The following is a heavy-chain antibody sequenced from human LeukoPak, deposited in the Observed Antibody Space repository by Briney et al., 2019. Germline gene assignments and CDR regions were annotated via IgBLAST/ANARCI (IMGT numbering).Heavy chain of an antibody. CDR2: INPNSGGT. D-gene: IGHD3-9*01. CDR3: ARFPDPLNRKNYDILTGYGYYFDY. J-gene: IGHJ4*02. CDR1: GYTFTGYY. V-gene: IGHV1-2*02. Sequence: GASVKVSCKASGYTFTGYYMHWVRQAPGQGLEWMGWINPNSGGTNYAQKFQGRVTMTRDTSISTAYMELSRLRSDDTAVYYCARFPDPLNRKNYDILTGYGYYFDYWGQGTLVTVSS.